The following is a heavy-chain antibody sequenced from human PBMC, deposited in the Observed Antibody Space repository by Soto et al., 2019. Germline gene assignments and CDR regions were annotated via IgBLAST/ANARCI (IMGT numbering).Heavy chain of an antibody. CDR2: ITPYNGKT. J-gene: IGHJ4*02. CDR3: ARDTSHYFDH. CDR1: GYTFITYG. D-gene: IGHD2-2*01. V-gene: IGHV1-18*01. Sequence: ASVKVSCKASGYTFITYGVTWVRQAPGQGLEWMGWITPYNGKTHYAQKFQDRVTMTTDTAATPAYMELRSLTSDDSAMYFCARDTSHYFDHWGQGILVTVSS.